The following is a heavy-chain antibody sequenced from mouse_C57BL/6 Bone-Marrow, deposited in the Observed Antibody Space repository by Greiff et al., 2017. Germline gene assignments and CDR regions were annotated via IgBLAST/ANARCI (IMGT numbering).Heavy chain of an antibody. CDR1: GFTFTDYY. V-gene: IGHV7-3*01. Sequence: EVNLVESGGGLVQPGGSLSLSCAASGFTFTDYYMSWVRQPPGKALEWLGFIRNKANGYTTEYSASVKGRFTISRDNSQSILYLQMNALRAEDSATYYCARYMGDGGFDYWGQGTTLTVSS. D-gene: IGHD3-3*01. CDR2: IRNKANGYTT. CDR3: ARYMGDGGFDY. J-gene: IGHJ2*01.